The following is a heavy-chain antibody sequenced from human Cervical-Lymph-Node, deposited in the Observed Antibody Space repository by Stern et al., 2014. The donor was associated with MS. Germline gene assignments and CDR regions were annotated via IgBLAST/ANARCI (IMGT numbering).Heavy chain of an antibody. V-gene: IGHV3-74*01. CDR1: GFTLSSYW. Sequence: VQLVESGGGLVQPGGSLRLSCAASGFTLSSYWMHWVRQAPGKGLVWVSYINNDGSDTNYADSVKGRFTVSRDNAKNTLYLQMNSLRAEDTAVYYCARGGFGHAMDVWGQGTAVTVSS. CDR2: INNDGSDT. CDR3: ARGGFGHAMDV. J-gene: IGHJ6*02. D-gene: IGHD3-16*01.